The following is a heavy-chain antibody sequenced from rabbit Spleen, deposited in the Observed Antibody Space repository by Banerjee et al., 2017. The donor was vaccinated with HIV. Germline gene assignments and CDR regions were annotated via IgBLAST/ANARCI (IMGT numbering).Heavy chain of an antibody. V-gene: IGHV1S40*01. CDR1: GVSFSSYYY. CDR3: ARDTGSSFSSYGMDL. Sequence: QSLEESGGDLVKPGASLTLTCTASGVSFSSYYYMCWVRQAPGKGLEWIACIYAGSSDSTYYASWAKGRFTISKTSSTTVTLQMTSLTAADTATYFCARDTGSSFSSYGMDLWGQGTLVTVS. J-gene: IGHJ6*01. D-gene: IGHD8-1*01. CDR2: IYAGSSDST.